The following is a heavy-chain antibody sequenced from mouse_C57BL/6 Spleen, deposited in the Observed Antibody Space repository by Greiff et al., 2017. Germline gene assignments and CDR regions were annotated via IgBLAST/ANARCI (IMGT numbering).Heavy chain of an antibody. CDR2: IYWDDDK. Sequence: QVTLKESGPGILQPSQTLSLTCSSSGFSLSTSGMGVSWIRQPSGKVLEWLAHIYWDDDKRYNPSLKSRLTISKDTSRYQVFLKITSVDTADTATYYCARSLDPYYFDYWGQGTTLTVSS. CDR1: GFSLSTSGMG. CDR3: ARSLDPYYFDY. J-gene: IGHJ2*01. V-gene: IGHV8-12*01.